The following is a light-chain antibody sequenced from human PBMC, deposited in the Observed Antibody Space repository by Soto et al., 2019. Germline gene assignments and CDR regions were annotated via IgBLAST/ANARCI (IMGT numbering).Light chain of an antibody. CDR1: QGISSY. V-gene: IGKV1-8*01. CDR2: AAS. J-gene: IGKJ3*01. CDR3: QQYYSYPLT. Sequence: AIRMTQSPSSFSASTGDRVTITCQASQGISSYLAWYQQKPGKAPKLLIYAASTLQSGVPSRFSGSGSGTDFTLTISCLQSEDVTTYYCQQYYSYPLTFGPGTKVDIK.